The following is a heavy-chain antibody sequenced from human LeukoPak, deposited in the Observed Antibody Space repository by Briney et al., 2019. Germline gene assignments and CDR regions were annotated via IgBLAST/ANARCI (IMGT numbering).Heavy chain of an antibody. CDR2: IYYSGST. J-gene: IGHJ3*02. Sequence: PSETLSLTCTVSGGSISSGGYYWSWIRQHPRKGLEWIGYIYYSGSTYYNPSLKSRVTISVDTSKNQFSLKLSSVTAADTAVYYCARAEGYYDSSGYLDAFDIWGQGTMVTVSS. D-gene: IGHD3-22*01. V-gene: IGHV4-31*03. CDR3: ARAEGYYDSSGYLDAFDI. CDR1: GGSISSGGYY.